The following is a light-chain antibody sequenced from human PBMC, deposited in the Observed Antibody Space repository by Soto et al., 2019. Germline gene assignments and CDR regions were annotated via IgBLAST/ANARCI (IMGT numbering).Light chain of an antibody. CDR2: GAF. CDR3: QQYNNWPPMYT. CDR1: QSVSHY. V-gene: IGKV3-15*01. Sequence: EIVMTQSPATLSVSPGERATLSCRASQSVSHYLAWYQQKPGQAPRLLVYGAFTRATGIPARFSGSGSGTEFTLTISSLQSEDFAVYDCQQYNNWPPMYTFGQGSKLEIK. J-gene: IGKJ2*01.